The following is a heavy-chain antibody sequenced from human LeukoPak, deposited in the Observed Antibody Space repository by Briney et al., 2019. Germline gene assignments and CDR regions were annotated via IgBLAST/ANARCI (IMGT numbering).Heavy chain of an antibody. V-gene: IGHV3-30*18. CDR3: AKSATKYNDDIES. CDR2: ISDEGSNK. J-gene: IGHJ4*02. Sequence: PGGSLRLSCVAAGSTFRSYGIHCVRQAPVKGLGWAALISDEGSNKDYADSVKGRFTISRDNSKNTVYLQMNSLRPEDTAVYFCAKSATKYNDDIESWGQGTLVTVSS. CDR1: GSTFRSYG. D-gene: IGHD5/OR15-5a*01.